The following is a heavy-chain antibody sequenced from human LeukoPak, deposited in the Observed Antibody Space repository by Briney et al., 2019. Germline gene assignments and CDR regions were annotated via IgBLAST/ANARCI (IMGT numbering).Heavy chain of an antibody. J-gene: IGHJ4*02. D-gene: IGHD3-16*02. CDR3: ARVPHKHHYDYVWGSYRYGYYFDY. CDR1: GYTFTSYG. CDR2: ISAYNGNT. V-gene: IGHV1-18*01. Sequence: ASVKVSCKASGYTFTSYGISWVRQAPGQGLEWMGWISAYNGNTNYAQKLQGRVTMTTDTSTSTAYMELRSPRSDDTAVYYCARVPHKHHYDYVWGSYRYGYYFDYWGQGTLVTVSS.